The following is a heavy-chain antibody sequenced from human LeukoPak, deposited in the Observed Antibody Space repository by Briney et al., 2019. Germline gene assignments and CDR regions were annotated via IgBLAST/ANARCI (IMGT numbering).Heavy chain of an antibody. CDR3: ARGPPFDP. CDR1: TFTVSDTF. CDR2: MYTGGGT. Sequence: GGSLRLSCVGLTFTVSDTFMSWVRQAPGKGLDWVSTMYTGGGTDYADSVKGRFTISRDSSKNTVYLQMNSLRDEDTAVYYCARGPPFDPWGQGTLVTVSS. J-gene: IGHJ5*02. V-gene: IGHV3-66*01.